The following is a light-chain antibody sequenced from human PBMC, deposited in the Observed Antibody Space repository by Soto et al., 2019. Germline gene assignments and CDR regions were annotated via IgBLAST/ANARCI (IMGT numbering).Light chain of an antibody. Sequence: EVVLTQSPATLSLSPGERATLSCRASQSVGTYLAWYQQKPGQAPRLLIYDASNRATGIPARFSGRGSGTDFNLTISSLEPEDSAVYYCQQRFIWPPLPFGGGTKVEL. V-gene: IGKV3-11*01. J-gene: IGKJ4*02. CDR2: DAS. CDR3: QQRFIWPPLP. CDR1: QSVGTY.